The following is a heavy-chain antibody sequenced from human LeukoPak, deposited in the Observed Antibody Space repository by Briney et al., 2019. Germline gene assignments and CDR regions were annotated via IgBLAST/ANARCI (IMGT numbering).Heavy chain of an antibody. D-gene: IGHD3-3*01. CDR1: GGTFSSYA. CDR3: ARVGLTIFGVAYYGMDV. J-gene: IGHJ6*02. CDR2: IIPIFGTA. V-gene: IGHV1-69*01. Sequence: SVKVSCKASGGTFSSYAISWVRQAPGQRLEWMGGIIPIFGTANYAQKFQGRVTITADESTSTAYMELSSLRSEDTAVYYCARVGLTIFGVAYYGMDVWGQGTTVTVSS.